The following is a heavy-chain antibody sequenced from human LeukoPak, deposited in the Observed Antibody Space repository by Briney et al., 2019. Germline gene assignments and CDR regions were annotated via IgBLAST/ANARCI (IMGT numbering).Heavy chain of an antibody. CDR2: IFYSGST. D-gene: IGHD2-21*02. CDR3: ARTLRWVVTATEGVQNWFDP. Sequence: SETLSLTCTVSGGSISTSNYYWGWIRQPPGKGLEWIGNIFYSGSTYYSPSLKSRVTISVDTSKNQFSLRLSSVTAADTAVYFCARTLRWVVTATEGVQNWFDPWGQGTLVTVSS. V-gene: IGHV4-39*07. J-gene: IGHJ5*02. CDR1: GGSISTSNYY.